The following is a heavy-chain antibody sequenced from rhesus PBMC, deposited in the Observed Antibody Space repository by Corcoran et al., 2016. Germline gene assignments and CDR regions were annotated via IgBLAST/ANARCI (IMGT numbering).Heavy chain of an antibody. J-gene: IGHJ4*01. Sequence: EVQLVESGGGLVQPGGSLRLPCAASGLTFSDHYMDWVRQAPVKGMEWVLSVSGSSSSTYSPDSVKGRFTVSRDNAKNTLYLQMNSPRAEDTAVYYCAREDSYSYFDYWGQGVLVTVSS. CDR3: AREDSYSYFDY. CDR1: GLTFSDHY. V-gene: IGHV3-37*01. D-gene: IGHD5-36*02. CDR2: VSGSSSST.